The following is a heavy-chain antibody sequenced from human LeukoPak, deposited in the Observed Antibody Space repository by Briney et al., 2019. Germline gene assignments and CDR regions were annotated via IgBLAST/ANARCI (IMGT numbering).Heavy chain of an antibody. Sequence: GESLKISFKGSGYSFTSYWIGWVRQMPGKGLEWMGIIYPGDSDTRYSPSFQGQVTISADKSISTAYLQWSSLKASDTAMYYCARQTFGVTNAFDIWGQGTMVTVSS. CDR2: IYPGDSDT. J-gene: IGHJ3*02. CDR3: ARQTFGVTNAFDI. CDR1: GYSFTSYW. D-gene: IGHD3-16*01. V-gene: IGHV5-51*01.